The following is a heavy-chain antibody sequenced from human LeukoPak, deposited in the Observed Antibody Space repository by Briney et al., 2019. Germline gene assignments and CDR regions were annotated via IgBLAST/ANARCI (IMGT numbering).Heavy chain of an antibody. CDR3: ARDGTAPLFDY. CDR1: GFTFSSYS. CDR2: ISSSSSYI. D-gene: IGHD1-7*01. Sequence: GGSLRLSCAASGFTFSSYSMNWVRQAPGKGLEWVSSISSSSSYIYYADSVKGRLTISRDNAKNSLYLQMNSLRAEDTAVYYCARDGTAPLFDYWGQGTLVTVSS. V-gene: IGHV3-21*01. J-gene: IGHJ4*02.